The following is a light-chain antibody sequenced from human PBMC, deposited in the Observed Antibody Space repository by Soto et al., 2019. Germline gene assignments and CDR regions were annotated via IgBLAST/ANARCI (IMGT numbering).Light chain of an antibody. CDR1: QDIRND. V-gene: IGKV1-17*01. Sequence: DIQMTQSPSSLSASVGDRVTITCRASQDIRNDLGWYRQKPGKAPKRLIYAASSLQSGVPSRFSGSGSGTEFTLTISSLQPEDFATYYCLQHNSYPLTFGQGTKVEIK. J-gene: IGKJ1*01. CDR2: AAS. CDR3: LQHNSYPLT.